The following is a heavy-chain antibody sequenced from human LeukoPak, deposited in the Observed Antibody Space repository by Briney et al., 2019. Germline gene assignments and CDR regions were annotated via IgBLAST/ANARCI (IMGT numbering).Heavy chain of an antibody. V-gene: IGHV1-69*05. J-gene: IGHJ4*02. Sequence: SVKVSCKASGGTFSSYAISWMRHAPGQGREWMGSIIPIFGTANYAQKFQGRVTITTDESTSTAYMELSSLRSEDTAVYYCARGPLNWNDGNYFGYWGQGALVTVSS. CDR2: IIPIFGTA. CDR1: GGTFSSYA. CDR3: ARGPLNWNDGNYFGY. D-gene: IGHD1-1*01.